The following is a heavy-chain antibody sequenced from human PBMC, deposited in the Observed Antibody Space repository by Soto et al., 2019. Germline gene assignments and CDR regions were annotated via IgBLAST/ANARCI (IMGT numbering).Heavy chain of an antibody. CDR2: ISAYNGNR. V-gene: IGHV1-18*04. D-gene: IGHD3-3*01. J-gene: IGHJ5*02. CDR3: ARGLNDFWSGYYELDP. CDR1: GYTFTSYG. Sequence: GASVKVSCKASGYTFTSYGISWVRQAPGQGLEWMGWISAYNGNRNYAQKLQGRVTMTTDTSTSTAYMELRSLRSDDTAVYYCARGLNDFWSGYYELDPWGQGTLVTVSS.